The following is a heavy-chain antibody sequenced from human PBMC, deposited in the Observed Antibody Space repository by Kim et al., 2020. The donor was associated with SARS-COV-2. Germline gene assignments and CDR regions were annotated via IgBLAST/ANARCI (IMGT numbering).Heavy chain of an antibody. J-gene: IGHJ6*02. D-gene: IGHD4-17*01. Sequence: ASVKVSCKASGYTFSSNAINWVRQAPGQGLEWMGWINTNTGNPTYAQGFTGRFVFSLGTSVSTAYLQISSLKAEDTAVYYCARKMQDYGDWYYYGMDVWGRGTTVTVSS. V-gene: IGHV7-4-1*02. CDR3: ARKMQDYGDWYYYGMDV. CDR1: GYTFSSNA. CDR2: INTNTGNP.